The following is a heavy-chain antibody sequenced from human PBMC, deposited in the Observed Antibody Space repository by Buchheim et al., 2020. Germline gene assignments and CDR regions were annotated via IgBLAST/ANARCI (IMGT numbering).Heavy chain of an antibody. D-gene: IGHD1-26*01. V-gene: IGHV3-30-3*01. CDR1: GFTFSSYA. Sequence: QVQLVESGGGVVQPGRSLRLSCAASGFTFSSYAMHWVRQAPGKGLEGVAVISYDGSNKYYADSVKGRFTISRDNSKNTLYLQMNSLRAEDTAVYYCARDFLHSGSYYFDYWGQGTL. J-gene: IGHJ4*02. CDR3: ARDFLHSGSYYFDY. CDR2: ISYDGSNK.